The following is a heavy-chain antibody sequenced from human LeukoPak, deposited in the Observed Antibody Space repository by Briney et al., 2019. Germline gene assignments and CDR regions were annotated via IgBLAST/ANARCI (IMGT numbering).Heavy chain of an antibody. D-gene: IGHD3-22*01. Sequence: GGSLRLSCAASGFTFSDYYMSWVRQAPGKGLEWVSYISSSGTTIYYADSVKGRFTISRDNAKNSLYLQMNSVRAEDTAVYYCARAYYYDSGGYYLLRYWGQGTLVTVSS. CDR3: ARAYYYDSGGYYLLRY. J-gene: IGHJ4*02. CDR1: GFTFSDYY. V-gene: IGHV3-11*01. CDR2: ISSSGTTI.